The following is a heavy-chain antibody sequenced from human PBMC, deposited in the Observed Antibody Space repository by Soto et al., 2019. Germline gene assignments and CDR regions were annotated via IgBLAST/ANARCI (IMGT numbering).Heavy chain of an antibody. CDR2: IIPILGIA. Sequence: QVQLVQSGAEVKKPGSSVKVSCKASGGTFSSYTISWVRQAPGQGLEWMGRIIPILGIANYAQKFQGRVXSXAXXSTSTAYMELSSLRSEDTAVYYCARDLKGDYGMDVWGQGTTVTVSS. CDR1: GGTFSSYT. J-gene: IGHJ6*02. V-gene: IGHV1-69*08. D-gene: IGHD3-16*01. CDR3: ARDLKGDYGMDV.